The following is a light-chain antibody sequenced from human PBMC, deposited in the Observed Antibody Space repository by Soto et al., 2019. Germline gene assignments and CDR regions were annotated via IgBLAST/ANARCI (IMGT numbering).Light chain of an antibody. V-gene: IGKV3-20*01. CDR2: GES. Sequence: EIVLTQSPGTLSLSPGERATLSRMARQSVSSSYLAWYQQKPGQDPRLLIYGESSRATGIPDRFSGSGYGTDFTIKIRRMENEEFAVYYCKQYGSSPLTFGKGKRREIK. CDR3: KQYGSSPLT. CDR1: QSVSSSY. J-gene: IGKJ5*01.